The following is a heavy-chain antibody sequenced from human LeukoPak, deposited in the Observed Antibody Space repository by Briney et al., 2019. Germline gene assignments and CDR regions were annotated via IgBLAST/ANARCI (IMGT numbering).Heavy chain of an antibody. CDR2: IYWDDDK. Sequence: ESGPTLVNPTQTLTLTCTFSGFSLSTSGVGVGWIRQPPGKALEWLALIYWDDDKSYSPSLKSRLTITEDTSKNQVVLTMTNMDPVDTATYYCVHRHKLLGYYNWFDPWGQGTLVTVSS. CDR3: VHRHKLLGYYNWFDP. J-gene: IGHJ5*02. V-gene: IGHV2-5*02. CDR1: GFSLSTSGVG. D-gene: IGHD2-15*01.